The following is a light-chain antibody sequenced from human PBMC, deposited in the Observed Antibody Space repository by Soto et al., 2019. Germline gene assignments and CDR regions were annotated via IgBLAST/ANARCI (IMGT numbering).Light chain of an antibody. Sequence: DIQMTQSPSSLSASVGDRVTITCRASQSIRTYLNWYQQKPGKAPKLVIYAASSMQSGVPSRFSGSGSGTEFTLTISSLQPEDFANYYCQQSYSTPNTFGGGTKVEIE. CDR1: QSIRTY. CDR3: QQSYSTPNT. V-gene: IGKV1-39*01. J-gene: IGKJ4*02. CDR2: AAS.